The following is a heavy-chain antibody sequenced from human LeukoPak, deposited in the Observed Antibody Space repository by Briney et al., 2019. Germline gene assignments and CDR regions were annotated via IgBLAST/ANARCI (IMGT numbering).Heavy chain of an antibody. J-gene: IGHJ6*02. Sequence: SETLSLTCTVSGGSISSSSYYWGWIRQPPGKGLEWIGSIYYSGSTYYNPSLKSRVTISVDTSKNQFSLKLSSVTAADTAVYYCARISVTTIYGMDVWGQGTTVTVSS. V-gene: IGHV4-39*01. CDR3: ARISVTTIYGMDV. D-gene: IGHD4-17*01. CDR2: IYYSGST. CDR1: GGSISSSSYY.